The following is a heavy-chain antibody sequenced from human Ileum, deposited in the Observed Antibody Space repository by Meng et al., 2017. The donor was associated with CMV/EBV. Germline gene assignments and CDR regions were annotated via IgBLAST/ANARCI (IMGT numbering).Heavy chain of an antibody. V-gene: IGHV4-39*07. CDR1: GGSIKSNNYY. J-gene: IGHJ4*02. Sequence: QVHLQETGTGLVKPSETLPLTCTGSGGSIKSNNYYWGWIRQPPGKGLEWIGSIYYNGNTPYNPSLKSRVTISLDTSKNQFSLRLSSVTAADTAVYYCARDITGSHFDHWGQGVLVTVSS. CDR2: IYYNGNT. CDR3: ARDITGSHFDH. D-gene: IGHD1-20*01.